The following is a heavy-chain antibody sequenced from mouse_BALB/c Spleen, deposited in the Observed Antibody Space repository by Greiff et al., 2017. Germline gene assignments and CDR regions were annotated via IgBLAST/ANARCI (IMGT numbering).Heavy chain of an antibody. V-gene: IGHV5-6-5*01. CDR2: ISSGGST. CDR1: GFTFSSYA. CDR3: ARGHRYDGYYAMDY. J-gene: IGHJ4*01. Sequence: DVQLVESGGGLVKPGGSLKLSCAASGFTFSSYAMSWVRQTPEKRLEWVASISSGGSTYYPDSVKGRFTISRDNARNILYLQMSSLRSEDTAMYYCARGHRYDGYYAMDYWGQGTSVTVSS. D-gene: IGHD2-14*01.